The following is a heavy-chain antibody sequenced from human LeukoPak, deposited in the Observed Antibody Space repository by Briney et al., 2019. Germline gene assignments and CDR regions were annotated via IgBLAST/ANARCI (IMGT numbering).Heavy chain of an antibody. J-gene: IGHJ4*02. D-gene: IGHD3-22*01. CDR1: GYTFTGYY. V-gene: IGHV1-2*02. Sequence: GASVKVSCKASGYTFTGYYIHWLRQVPGQGLEWMGWISPNSGDTIYAQKFKGSVTMTTDTSISTAYMELRRLKSDDTAVYYCATTKYHSSGYLWGQGTLLTVSS. CDR2: ISPNSGDT. CDR3: ATTKYHSSGYL.